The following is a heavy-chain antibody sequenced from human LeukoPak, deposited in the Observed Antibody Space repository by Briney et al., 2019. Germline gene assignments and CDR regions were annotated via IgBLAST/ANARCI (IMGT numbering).Heavy chain of an antibody. D-gene: IGHD6-13*01. CDR2: IADNGINT. J-gene: IGHJ2*01. V-gene: IGHV3-23*01. Sequence: GGPLRLSCSADECSFSYEGRTWVRQAPGKGLEWVSGIADNGINTYYTDSVKGRFTISRDNSKNTVSLQMNSLRVDDTAVYYCAKKVAAPGTSWYFDLWGRGTPVTVSP. CDR1: ECSFSYEG. CDR3: AKKVAAPGTSWYFDL.